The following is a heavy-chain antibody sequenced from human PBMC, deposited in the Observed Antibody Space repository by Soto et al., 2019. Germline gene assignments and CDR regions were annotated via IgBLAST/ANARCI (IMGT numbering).Heavy chain of an antibody. CDR2: ISAYNGNT. J-gene: IGHJ4*02. CDR1: GYTFTSYG. Sequence: QVQLVQSGAEVKKPGASVKVSCKASGYTFTSYGISWVRQAPGQGLEWMGWISAYNGNTNDAQKLQGRVTMTTDTSTSTAYMELRSLRSDDTALYYCARRGSNDYDSSGYYSLDYWGQGTLVTVSS. V-gene: IGHV1-18*04. CDR3: ARRGSNDYDSSGYYSLDY. D-gene: IGHD3-22*01.